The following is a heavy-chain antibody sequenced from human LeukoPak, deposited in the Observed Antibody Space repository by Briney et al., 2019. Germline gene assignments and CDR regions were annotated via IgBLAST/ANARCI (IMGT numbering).Heavy chain of an antibody. D-gene: IGHD4-17*01. J-gene: IGHJ4*02. CDR2: INTNTGNP. CDR3: ARAQWDYGDYSYFDH. CDR1: GYTFTSYA. V-gene: IGHV7-4-1*02. Sequence: AASVKVSCKASGYTFTSYAMNWVRQAPGQGLEWMGWINTNTGNPTYAQGFTGRFVFSLDTSVSTAYLQISSLKAEDTAVYYCARAQWDYGDYSYFDHWGQGTLVTVSS.